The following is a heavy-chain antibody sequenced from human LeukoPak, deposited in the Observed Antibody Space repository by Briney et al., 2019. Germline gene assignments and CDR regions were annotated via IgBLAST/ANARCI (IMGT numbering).Heavy chain of an antibody. J-gene: IGHJ5*02. CDR3: AREADYDILTGHPGWFDP. V-gene: IGHV3-21*01. CDR1: GFTFSSYS. CDR2: ISSSSSYI. D-gene: IGHD3-9*01. Sequence: PGGSLRLSCAASGFTFSSYSMNWVRQAPGKGLEWVSSISSSSSYIYYADSVKGRFTISRDNAKNSLYLQMNSLRAEDTAVYYCAREADYDILTGHPGWFDPWGQGTLVTVSS.